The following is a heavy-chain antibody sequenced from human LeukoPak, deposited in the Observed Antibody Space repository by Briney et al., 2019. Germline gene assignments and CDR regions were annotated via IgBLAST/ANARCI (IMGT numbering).Heavy chain of an antibody. J-gene: IGHJ4*02. V-gene: IGHV1-69*06. CDR1: GGTFSSYA. CDR2: IIPIFGTA. D-gene: IGHD3-9*01. Sequence: GASVKVSCKASGGTFSSYAISWVRQAPGQGLERMGGIIPIFGTANYAQKFQGRVTITADKSTSTAYMELSSLRSEDTAVYYCARAGTDYDILTGYWVYWGQGTLVTVSS. CDR3: ARAGTDYDILTGYWVY.